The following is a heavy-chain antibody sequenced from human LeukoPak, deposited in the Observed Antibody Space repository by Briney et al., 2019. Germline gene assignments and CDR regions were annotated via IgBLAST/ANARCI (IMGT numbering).Heavy chain of an antibody. CDR2: ISSSGSTI. D-gene: IGHD3-10*01. CDR1: GFTFSSYS. CDR3: ARDRGEGLIDY. V-gene: IGHV3-48*04. Sequence: GGSLRLSCAASGFTFSSYSMNWVRQAPGKGLEWVSYISSSGSTIYYADPVKGRFTISRDNAKNSLYLQMNSLRAEDTAVYYCARDRGEGLIDYWGQGTLVTVSS. J-gene: IGHJ4*02.